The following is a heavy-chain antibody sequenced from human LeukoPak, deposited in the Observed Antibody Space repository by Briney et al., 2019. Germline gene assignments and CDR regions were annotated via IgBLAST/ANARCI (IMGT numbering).Heavy chain of an antibody. CDR2: ISWNSGSI. D-gene: IGHD6-13*01. Sequence: GGSLRLSCAASGYTFDDYAMHWVRQAPGKGLEWVSGISWNSGSIGYADSVKGRFTISRDNAKNSLYLQMNSLRAEDTALYYCARVDKYSSSWYTTGYFDYWGQGALVTVSS. CDR3: ARVDKYSSSWYTTGYFDY. V-gene: IGHV3-9*01. J-gene: IGHJ4*02. CDR1: GYTFDDYA.